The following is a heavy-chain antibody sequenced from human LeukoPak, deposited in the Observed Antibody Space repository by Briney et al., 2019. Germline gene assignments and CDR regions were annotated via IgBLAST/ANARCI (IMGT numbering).Heavy chain of an antibody. Sequence: PGGSLRLSCAASGFSFRTYGMHWLRQAPGKGLEWVSYISSSGSTIYYADSVKGRFTISRDNAKNSLYLQMNSLRAEDTAVYYCARGPFGSGYGDYGGGWFDPWGQGTLVTVSS. V-gene: IGHV3-48*04. CDR3: ARGPFGSGYGDYGGGWFDP. CDR2: ISSSGSTI. CDR1: GFSFRTYG. J-gene: IGHJ5*02. D-gene: IGHD4-17*01.